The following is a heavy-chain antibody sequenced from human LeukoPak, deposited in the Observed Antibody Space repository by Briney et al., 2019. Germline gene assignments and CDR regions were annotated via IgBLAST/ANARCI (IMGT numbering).Heavy chain of an antibody. Sequence: SETLSLTCTVSGGSISNNNYYWAWFRQPPGKGLECIGSIYYSGSPYYNPSLKSRVTISVDTSKNQFSLRLSSVTAADTAVYYCATWRTAKTGFDYWGQGTLVTVSS. CDR3: ATWRTAKTGFDY. CDR2: IYYSGSP. J-gene: IGHJ4*02. V-gene: IGHV4-39*01. D-gene: IGHD1-1*01. CDR1: GGSISNNNYY.